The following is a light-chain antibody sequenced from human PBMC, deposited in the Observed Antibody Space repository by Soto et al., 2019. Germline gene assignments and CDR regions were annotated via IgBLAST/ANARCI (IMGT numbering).Light chain of an antibody. CDR1: QSISNY. Sequence: DIQMTQSPSSLSASVGDRVTITCRASQSISNYLNWYQQKPGKAPNLLIYGTSTLQSGVPSRFSGSGSETDFTLTISSLQPEDFATYYCQQGYSTPVTFGQGTRLEI. J-gene: IGKJ5*01. CDR2: GTS. V-gene: IGKV1-39*01. CDR3: QQGYSTPVT.